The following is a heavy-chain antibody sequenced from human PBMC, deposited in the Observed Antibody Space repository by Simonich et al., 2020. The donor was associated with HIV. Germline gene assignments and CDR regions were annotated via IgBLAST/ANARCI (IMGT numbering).Heavy chain of an antibody. J-gene: IGHJ6*04. Sequence: EVQLVESGGVVVQPGGSLRLSCAASGFTFGDYTMHWVRQAPGKGREWVSLISWDGGSTYHADSVKGRFTISRDNSKNSLYLQMNSLRTEDIALYYCAKDIDGDHGMDVWGKGTTVT. V-gene: IGHV3-43*01. D-gene: IGHD4-17*01. CDR1: GFTFGDYT. CDR3: AKDIDGDHGMDV. CDR2: ISWDGGST.